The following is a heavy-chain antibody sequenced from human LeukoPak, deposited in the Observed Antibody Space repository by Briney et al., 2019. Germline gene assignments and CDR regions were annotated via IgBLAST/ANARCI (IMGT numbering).Heavy chain of an antibody. V-gene: IGHV3-64*01. CDR1: GFTFSSHA. CDR3: ARDQRGRGYSSSWYSGIIDY. Sequence: GGSLRLSCAASGFTFSSHAMHWVRQAPGKGLEYVSAISSNGGSTYFANFVKGRFTISRDNSKNTLYLQMGSLRAEDMAVYYCARDQRGRGYSSSWYSGIIDYWGQGTLVTVSS. J-gene: IGHJ4*02. CDR2: ISSNGGST. D-gene: IGHD6-13*01.